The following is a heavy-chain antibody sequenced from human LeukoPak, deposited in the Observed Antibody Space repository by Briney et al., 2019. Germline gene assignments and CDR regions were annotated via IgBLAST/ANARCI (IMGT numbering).Heavy chain of an antibody. CDR2: IYYSGNT. V-gene: IGHV4-39*01. Sequence: SETLSLTCTVSGGSISSSSYYWGWIRQPPGKGLEWIGSIYYSGNTYYDASLKSQVSISIDTSKNQFSLRLTSVTAADTAVYYCARQTGSGLFILPGGQGTLVTVSS. J-gene: IGHJ4*02. CDR3: ARQTGSGLFILP. CDR1: GGSISSSSYY. D-gene: IGHD3/OR15-3a*01.